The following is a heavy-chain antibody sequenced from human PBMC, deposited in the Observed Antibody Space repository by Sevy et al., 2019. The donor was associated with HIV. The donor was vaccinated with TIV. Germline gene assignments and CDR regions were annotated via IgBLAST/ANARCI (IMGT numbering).Heavy chain of an antibody. V-gene: IGHV3-48*03. D-gene: IGHD6-13*01. CDR2: ISNSGNII. CDR3: AREDGSRQYFQY. CDR1: GFTFSSYE. J-gene: IGHJ1*01. Sequence: GGSLRLSCVASGFTFSSYEMNWVRQAPGKGLEWVSYISNSGNIIYYEDSVKGRFTISRDNANNSLYLQMNSLRAEDTAVYYCAREDGSRQYFQYWGQGTLVTVSS.